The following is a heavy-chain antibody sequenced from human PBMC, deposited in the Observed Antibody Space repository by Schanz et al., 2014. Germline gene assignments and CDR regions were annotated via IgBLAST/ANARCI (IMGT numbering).Heavy chain of an antibody. CDR3: ARDGDFDY. J-gene: IGHJ4*02. CDR2: IYSSGST. Sequence: LMESGGGVVQPGGSLRLSCAASGFTVSNSYIHWVRQAPGKGLEWVSTIYSSGSTYYADSVKGRFTISRDNSKNTLYLQMKSLRVEDTAVYYCARDGDFDYWGQGTLVTVSS. CDR1: GFTVSNSY. V-gene: IGHV3-66*01.